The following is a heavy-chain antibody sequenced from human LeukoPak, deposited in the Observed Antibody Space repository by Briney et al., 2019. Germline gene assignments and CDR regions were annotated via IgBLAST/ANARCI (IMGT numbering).Heavy chain of an antibody. CDR2: IYTSGRT. CDR1: GGSITFGSYY. Sequence: SQTLSLTCTVSGGSITFGSYYWTWIRQPAGKGLEWIGRIYTSGRTFYNPSLKSRVTISMDTSMNQFSLRLNSVTAADTAVYYCARARVIPASFDDWGQGALVTVSS. CDR3: ARARVIPASFDD. J-gene: IGHJ4*02. D-gene: IGHD3-16*02. V-gene: IGHV4-61*02.